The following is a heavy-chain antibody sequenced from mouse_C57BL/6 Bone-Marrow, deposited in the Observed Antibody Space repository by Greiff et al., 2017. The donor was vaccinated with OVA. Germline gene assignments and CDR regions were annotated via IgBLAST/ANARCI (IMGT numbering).Heavy chain of an antibody. CDR1: GFTFSSYA. D-gene: IGHD1-1*01. CDR2: ISDGGSYT. J-gene: IGHJ1*03. CDR3: AREEYYGSSYWYFDV. Sequence: EVQVVESGGGLVKPGGSLKLSCAASGFTFSSYAMSWVRQTPEKRLEWVATISDGGSYTYYPDTVKGRFTISRDNAKNNLYLQMSHLKSEDTAMYYCAREEYYGSSYWYFDVWGTGTTVTVSS. V-gene: IGHV5-4*01.